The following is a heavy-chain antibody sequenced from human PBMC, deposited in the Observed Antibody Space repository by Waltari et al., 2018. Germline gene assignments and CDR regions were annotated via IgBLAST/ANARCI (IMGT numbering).Heavy chain of an antibody. CDR2: INADGRST. J-gene: IGHJ5*02. CDR3: AILRSTNYGANSPWFDP. CDR1: GFTFSNYC. V-gene: IGHV3-74*01. Sequence: EVQLVESGGGLVQPGGSLRLSCAASGFTFSNYCMHWVRQAPGKGLVWVSRINADGRSTSYADSVQGRFTISRDNAKNTLYLQMSSLRAEDTAVYYCAILRSTNYGANSPWFDPWGQGTLVTVSS. D-gene: IGHD4-17*01.